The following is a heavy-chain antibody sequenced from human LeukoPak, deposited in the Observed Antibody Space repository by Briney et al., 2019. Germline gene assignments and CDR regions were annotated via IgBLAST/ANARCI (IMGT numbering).Heavy chain of an antibody. CDR2: IYTSGST. V-gene: IGHV4-4*07. CDR1: GGSISSYY. CDR3: AREATEWELLRNAFDI. J-gene: IGHJ3*02. Sequence: RSETLSLTCTVSGGSISSYYWSWIRQPAGKGLEWIGRIYTSGSTNYNPSLKSRVTMSVDTSKNQFSLKLSSVTAADTAVYYCAREATEWELLRNAFDIWGQGTMVTVSS. D-gene: IGHD1-26*01.